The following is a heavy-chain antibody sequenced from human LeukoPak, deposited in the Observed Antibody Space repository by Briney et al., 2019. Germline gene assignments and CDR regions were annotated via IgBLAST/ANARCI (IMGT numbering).Heavy chain of an antibody. Sequence: PSETLSLTCAVFGASITTDNWWSWVRQAPEKGLEWIAEINPGGKTNFNPSLKSRVIISMYTSENQFSLRLNSVTAADTAVYFCARARYDYGYWYFDLWGRGTLVTVSS. V-gene: IGHV4-4*02. CDR2: INPGGKT. J-gene: IGHJ2*01. D-gene: IGHD4-17*01. CDR3: ARARYDYGYWYFDL. CDR1: GASITTDNW.